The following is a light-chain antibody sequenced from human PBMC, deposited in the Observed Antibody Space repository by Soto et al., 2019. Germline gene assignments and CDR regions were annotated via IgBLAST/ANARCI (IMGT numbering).Light chain of an antibody. J-gene: IGLJ1*01. CDR2: EVS. Sequence: QSALTQPASVSGSPGQSITISCTGTSSDVGGYNSVSWYQRHPGKAPKLMIYEVSNRPSGASYRFSGSKSGNTASLTISGLQAEDEADYYCTSYTSSSTLYVFGTGTKVTVL. V-gene: IGLV2-14*01. CDR1: SSDVGGYNS. CDR3: TSYTSSSTLYV.